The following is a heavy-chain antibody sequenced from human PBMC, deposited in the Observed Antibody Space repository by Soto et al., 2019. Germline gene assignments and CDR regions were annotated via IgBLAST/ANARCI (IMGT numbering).Heavy chain of an antibody. Sequence: PVGSLRLSCAASGFTFSRYWMSWVRQAPWKGLEWVADITHDGSMKFYVDSVEGRFTISRDNAKNLLYLQMSGLRAEDTALYYCGRATYINAWYSFDFWGQGTLVTVSS. CDR1: GFTFSRYW. CDR2: ITHDGSMK. D-gene: IGHD1-26*01. J-gene: IGHJ4*02. V-gene: IGHV3-7*03. CDR3: GRATYINAWYSFDF.